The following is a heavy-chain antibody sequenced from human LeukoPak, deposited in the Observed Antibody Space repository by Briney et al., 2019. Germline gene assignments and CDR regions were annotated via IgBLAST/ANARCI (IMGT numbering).Heavy chain of an antibody. CDR3: ARVDYYDSSGFQ. CDR2: IIPILGIA. CDR1: GGTFSSYA. V-gene: IGHV1-69*04. J-gene: IGHJ4*02. D-gene: IGHD3-22*01. Sequence: ASVKVSCKASGGTFSSYAISWVRQAPGQGLEWLGRIIPILGIANYAQKFQGRVTITADKSTSTAYMELSSLRSEDTAVYYCARVDYYDSSGFQWGQGTLVTVSS.